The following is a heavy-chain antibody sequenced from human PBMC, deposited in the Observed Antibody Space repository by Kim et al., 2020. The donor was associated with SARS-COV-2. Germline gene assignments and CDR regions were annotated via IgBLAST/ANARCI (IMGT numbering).Heavy chain of an antibody. J-gene: IGHJ6*02. CDR3: AHDSPGLYGFDV. CDR1: EFSLTTGGVG. D-gene: IGHD6-19*01. CDR2: IYGNDQK. V-gene: IGHV2-5*01. Sequence: SGPTLVNPTQTLTLTFVFSEFSLTTGGVGVAWVRQPPGKALEWLALIYGNDQKWYSPSLKRRLTIAKDASNNQVVLTLTNMRPVDAGTYYCAHDSPGLYGFDVWGQGTTVTVSS.